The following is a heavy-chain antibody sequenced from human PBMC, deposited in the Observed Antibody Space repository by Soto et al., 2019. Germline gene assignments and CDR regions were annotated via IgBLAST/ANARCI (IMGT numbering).Heavy chain of an antibody. CDR3: ARIPPCINGVCYFDY. V-gene: IGHV2-70*11. CDR1: GFSLTTTGMC. CDR2: IDWDDDK. J-gene: IGHJ4*02. D-gene: IGHD2-8*01. Sequence: GSGPTLVNPTQTLTLTCTFSGFSLTTTGMCVSWIRQPPGKAPEWLARIDWDDDKYYSTSLKTRLTISKDTSKNQVVLTMTNMDPVDTATYYCARIPPCINGVCYFDYWGQGTLVTVSS.